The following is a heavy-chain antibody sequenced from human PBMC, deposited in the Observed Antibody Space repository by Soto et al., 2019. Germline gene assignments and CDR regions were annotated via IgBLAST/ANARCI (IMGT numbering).Heavy chain of an antibody. CDR2: IIPIFGTA. V-gene: IGHV1-69*06. Sequence: QVQLVQSGAEVKKPGSSVKVSCKASGGTFSSYAIRWVRQAPGQGLEWMGGIIPIFGTANYAQKFQGRVTITADKSTSTAYMELSSLRSDDTDVYYCARVERRYCRSTSCTRDYYYYYGMDVWGQGTTVTVSS. CDR1: GGTFSSYA. J-gene: IGHJ6*02. CDR3: ARVERRYCRSTSCTRDYYYYYGMDV. D-gene: IGHD2-2*01.